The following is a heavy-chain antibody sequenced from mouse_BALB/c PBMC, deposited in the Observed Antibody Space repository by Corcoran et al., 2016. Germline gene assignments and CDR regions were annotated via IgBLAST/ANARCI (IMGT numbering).Heavy chain of an antibody. CDR1: GFNIKDTY. V-gene: IGHV14-3*02. D-gene: IGHD4-1*01. J-gene: IGHJ1*01. Sequence: EVQLQQSGAELVKPGASVKLSCTASGFNIKDTYMHWVKQRPEQGLEWIGRIDPANGNTKYDPKCQGKATITADTSSNTASLQLSSLTSADTAVYYCANWDWYFDVWGAGTTVTVSS. CDR3: ANWDWYFDV. CDR2: IDPANGNT.